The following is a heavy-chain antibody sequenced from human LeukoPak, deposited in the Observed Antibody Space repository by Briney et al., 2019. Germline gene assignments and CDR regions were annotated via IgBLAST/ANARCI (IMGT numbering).Heavy chain of an antibody. Sequence: GGSLRLSCAVSGFSVNDNYMSWVRQAPGKRLQWVSVMFPDGRTYYADSVKGRFTISRDLARNTLLLQMHSLRADDTAVHYCARTNPVYGDYDYWGQGTLVTVSS. V-gene: IGHV3-53*01. CDR1: GFSVNDNY. CDR3: ARTNPVYGDYDY. J-gene: IGHJ4*02. D-gene: IGHD4-17*01. CDR2: MFPDGRT.